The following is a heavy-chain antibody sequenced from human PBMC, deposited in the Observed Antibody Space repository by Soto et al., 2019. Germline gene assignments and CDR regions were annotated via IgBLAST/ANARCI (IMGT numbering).Heavy chain of an antibody. Sequence: QVQFVQSGAEVKKPGASVKVSCQASGYSFTSYSVHWVRQAPGQRLEWMGYLDIPNDDTKYSQNLQGRLTFSKDTSAGIAFMELSSLRTEDTAVYYCARSVNVAFDVWGQGTLVTVSS. V-gene: IGHV1-3*04. D-gene: IGHD3-3*01. CDR2: LDIPNDDT. CDR1: GYSFTSYS. CDR3: ARSVNVAFDV. J-gene: IGHJ4*02.